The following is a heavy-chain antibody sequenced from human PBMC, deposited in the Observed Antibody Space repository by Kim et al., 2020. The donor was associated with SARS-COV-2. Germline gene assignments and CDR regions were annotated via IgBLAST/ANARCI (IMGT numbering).Heavy chain of an antibody. CDR1: GYTFTSYD. CDR2: MNPNSGNT. CDR3: TRHRSGHNDNWXXP. Sequence: ASVKVSCKASGYTFTSYDLNWVRQATGQGLEWLGWMNPNSGNTGYAEKFRGRISMTREISTSTAYMELSSLTSEDTAVYYCTRHRSGHNDNWXXPWGQGTLXTXSS. D-gene: IGHD6-19*01. V-gene: IGHV1-8*01. J-gene: IGHJ5*02.